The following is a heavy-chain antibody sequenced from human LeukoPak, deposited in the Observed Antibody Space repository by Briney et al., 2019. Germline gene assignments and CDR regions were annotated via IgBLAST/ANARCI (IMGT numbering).Heavy chain of an antibody. CDR2: IFHTGST. V-gene: IGHV4-38-2*02. CDR1: GYSITNGYY. D-gene: IGHD3-16*02. CDR3: ARWGGIGLEFDY. J-gene: IGHJ4*02. Sequence: SETLSLTCTVSGYSITNGYYWGWVRQPPGKGLEWIGSIFHTGSTYYNPSLESRVTVSVDTSKNRFSLKLTSVTAADTAVYYCARWGGIGLEFDYWGQGTLVTVSS.